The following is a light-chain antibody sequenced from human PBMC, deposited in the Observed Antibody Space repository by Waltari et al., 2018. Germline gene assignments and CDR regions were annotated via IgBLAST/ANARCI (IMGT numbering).Light chain of an antibody. Sequence: DIQMTQSPSTLSASVGDRVTITCRASQSISSWLAWYQQKPGKAPKLLIYKASSLESGVPSRFSGSGSWTEFTLTISSLQPDDFATYYCQQYNSYSLYTFGQGTKLEIK. V-gene: IGKV1-5*03. CDR3: QQYNSYSLYT. CDR2: KAS. CDR1: QSISSW. J-gene: IGKJ2*01.